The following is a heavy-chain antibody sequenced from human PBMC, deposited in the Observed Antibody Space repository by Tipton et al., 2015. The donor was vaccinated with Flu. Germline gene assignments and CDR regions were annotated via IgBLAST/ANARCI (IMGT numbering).Heavy chain of an antibody. Sequence: VQLVQSGGTLVQPGGSLRLSCAASGFTFSSYDIHWVRQATGKGLEWVSAIGSAGDTYYLDSVKGRFTISRDNAKNSLYLQMNSLRAEDTAVYYCARDHPPSITVLGEITDYFGMAVWGQGP. J-gene: IGHJ6*02. D-gene: IGHD3-3*01. CDR2: IGSAGDT. V-gene: IGHV3-13*01. CDR1: GFTFSSYD. CDR3: ARDHPPSITVLGEITDYFGMAV.